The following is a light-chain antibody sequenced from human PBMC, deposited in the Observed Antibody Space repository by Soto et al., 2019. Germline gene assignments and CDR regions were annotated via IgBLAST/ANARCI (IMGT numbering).Light chain of an antibody. CDR1: SSDVGGYNY. CDR2: DVS. V-gene: IGLV2-11*01. J-gene: IGLJ2*01. CDR3: CSYAGSYVI. Sequence: QSALTQPRSVSGSPGQSVTISCTGTSSDVGGYNYVSWYQQHPGKAPKVTIYDVSKRPSGVPDRFSGSKSGNTASLTISGLQAEDEADFYCCSYAGSYVIFGGGTQLTVL.